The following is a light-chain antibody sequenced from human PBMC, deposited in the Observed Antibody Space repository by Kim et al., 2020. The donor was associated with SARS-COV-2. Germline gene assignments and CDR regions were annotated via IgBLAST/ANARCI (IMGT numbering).Light chain of an antibody. J-gene: IGLJ3*02. V-gene: IGLV1-44*01. CDR1: SSNIGSNS. Sequence: QSVLTQAPSASGTPGQSLTISCSGSSSNIGSNSVNWYQQFPGAAPKLLIYSNTHRPSGVPDRFSGSKSGTSASLAISGLQSEDETDYYCAAWDDSLNGPVFGGGTQLTVL. CDR2: SNT. CDR3: AAWDDSLNGPV.